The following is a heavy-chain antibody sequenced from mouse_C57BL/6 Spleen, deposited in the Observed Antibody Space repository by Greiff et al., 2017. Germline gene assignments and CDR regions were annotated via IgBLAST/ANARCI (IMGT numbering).Heavy chain of an antibody. CDR2: ISSGSSTI. CDR1: GFTFSDYG. D-gene: IGHD1-1*01. J-gene: IGHJ2*01. V-gene: IGHV5-17*01. CDR3: ARGKVTVVDY. Sequence: VESGGGLVKPGGSLKLSCAASGFTFSDYGMHWVRQAPEKGLEWVAYISSGSSTIYYADTVKGRFTISRDNAKNTLFLQMTSLRSEDTAMYYCARGKVTVVDYWGQGTTLTVSS.